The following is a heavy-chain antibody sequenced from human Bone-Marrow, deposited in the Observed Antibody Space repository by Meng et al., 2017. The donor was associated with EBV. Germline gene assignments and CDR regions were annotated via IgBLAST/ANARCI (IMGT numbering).Heavy chain of an antibody. CDR1: EFTFSSDW. Sequence: ESGGSPLQPGRTLSLSCVASEFTFSSDWMHWVRQARGKGLGWVPLISSDGNSTSYEDPVKVRFSMSRDNAKNTLYLQINSLTVDDTSIYYCVRGYGGSYLGGDHWGQGTLVTVSS. V-gene: IGHV3-74*01. CDR2: ISSDGNST. CDR3: VRGYGGSYLGGDH. D-gene: IGHD1-26*01. J-gene: IGHJ5*02.